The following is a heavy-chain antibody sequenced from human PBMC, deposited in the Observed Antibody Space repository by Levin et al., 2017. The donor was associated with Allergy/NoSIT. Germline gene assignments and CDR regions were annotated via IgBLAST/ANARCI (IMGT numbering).Heavy chain of an antibody. CDR2: IWSDGRNQ. Sequence: GGSLRLSCAASGFTFSIYGMHWVRQAPDKGLEWVAVIWSDGRNQYYADSVRGRFTIARDNSKNTLYLQVNSLRAEDTAVYYCARGTVGYDSSGHFDYWGQGTLVTVSS. CDR1: GFTFSIYG. CDR3: ARGTVGYDSSGHFDY. V-gene: IGHV3-33*01. J-gene: IGHJ4*02. D-gene: IGHD3-22*01.